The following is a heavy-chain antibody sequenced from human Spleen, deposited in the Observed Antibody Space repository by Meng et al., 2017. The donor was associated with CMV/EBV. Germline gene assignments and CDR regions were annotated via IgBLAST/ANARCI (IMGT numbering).Heavy chain of an antibody. V-gene: IGHV3-53*01. J-gene: IGHJ4*02. CDR1: GFTVSSNY. CDR2: IYSGGST. D-gene: IGHD3-22*01. CDR3: ARASDSSGVDY. Sequence: GGSLRLSCAASGFTVSSNYMSWVRQAPGKGLEWVSVIYSGGSTYYADSVKGRFTISRDNSKNTLYLQMNSLRAEDTAVYYCARASDSSGVDYWGQGTLVTVSS.